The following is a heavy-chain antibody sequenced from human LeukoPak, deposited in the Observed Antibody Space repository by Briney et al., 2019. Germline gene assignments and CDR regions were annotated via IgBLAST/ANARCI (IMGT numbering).Heavy chain of an antibody. CDR3: AKDPNGDYVGAFDF. CDR1: GFTLSSYW. J-gene: IGHJ3*01. D-gene: IGHD4-23*01. Sequence: GGSLRLSCAATGFTLSSYWMHWVRQVPGKGLVWVSRIKTDGSSAGYADSVKGRFTISRDNSKRTLYLQMNSLRVEDTAMYYCAKDPNGDYVGAFDFWGQGTLVSVSS. V-gene: IGHV3-74*01. CDR2: IKTDGSSA.